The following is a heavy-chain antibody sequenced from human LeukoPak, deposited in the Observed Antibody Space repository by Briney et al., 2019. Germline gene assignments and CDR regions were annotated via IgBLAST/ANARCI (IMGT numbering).Heavy chain of an antibody. CDR3: AKGYLAAPPYYHYMDV. Sequence: SCKASGYTFTGYYMHWVRQAPGKGLEWVAVIWYGGSNKYYADSVKGRFTISRDNSKNTLYLQMNSLRAEDTAVYYCAKGYLAAPPYYHYMDVWGKGTTVTVSS. CDR1: GYTFTGYY. CDR2: IWYGGSNK. D-gene: IGHD6-6*01. V-gene: IGHV3-33*06. J-gene: IGHJ6*03.